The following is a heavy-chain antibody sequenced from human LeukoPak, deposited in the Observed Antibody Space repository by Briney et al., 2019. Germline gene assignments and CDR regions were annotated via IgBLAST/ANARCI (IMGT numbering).Heavy chain of an antibody. Sequence: GGSLRLSCAASGFTFSSYGMHWVRQAPGKGLEWVTFIQYDGGKKYYTDSVTGRFTISRDNSKNTLYLQMHSLTTEDTAVYYCAKSPIPAPSYYYMDVWGKGTTVTVSS. CDR2: IQYDGGKK. V-gene: IGHV3-30*02. D-gene: IGHD2-2*01. CDR1: GFTFSSYG. J-gene: IGHJ6*03. CDR3: AKSPIPAPSYYYMDV.